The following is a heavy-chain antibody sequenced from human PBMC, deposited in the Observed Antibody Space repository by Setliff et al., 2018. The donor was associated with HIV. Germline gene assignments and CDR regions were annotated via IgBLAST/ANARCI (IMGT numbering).Heavy chain of an antibody. CDR3: ATYAGNGGGKGY. V-gene: IGHV4-4*07. CDR2: LHLSGDT. D-gene: IGHD2-21*01. CDR1: GGSITGYY. J-gene: IGHJ4*02. Sequence: SETLSLTCTVSGGSITGYYWSWIRQPAGKGLEWIGRLHLSGDTNYNPSLKSRVTMSIDTSKNQFSLTLSSVTAADTAMYYCATYAGNGGGKGYWGQGTLVTVSS.